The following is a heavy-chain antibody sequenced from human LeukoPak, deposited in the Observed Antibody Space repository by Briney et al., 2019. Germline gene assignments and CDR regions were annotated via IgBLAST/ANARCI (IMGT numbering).Heavy chain of an antibody. CDR3: AKDTQGMTGGFDY. D-gene: IGHD4-23*01. J-gene: IGHJ4*02. Sequence: PDRSLRLSCAASGFTFDDYAMHWVRQAPGKGLEWVSGINWNSGTIGYADSVKGRFTISRDNAKNSLYLQVSSLRTEDTALYYCAKDTQGMTGGFDYWGQGTLVTVSS. V-gene: IGHV3-9*01. CDR2: INWNSGTI. CDR1: GFTFDDYA.